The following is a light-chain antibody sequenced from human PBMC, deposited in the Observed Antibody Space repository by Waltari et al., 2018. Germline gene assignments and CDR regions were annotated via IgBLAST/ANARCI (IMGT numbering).Light chain of an antibody. CDR2: WAS. Sequence: DIVMTQSPDSLAVSLGERATINCKSSQSVLYSYNNKKYLAWYQQKPGQPPKLLIYWASTREYGVPDRFSGSGSGTDFTLTISSLQAEDVAVYYCQQYYSTPPTFGQGTKVEIK. CDR3: QQYYSTPPT. V-gene: IGKV4-1*01. CDR1: QSVLYSYNNKKY. J-gene: IGKJ1*01.